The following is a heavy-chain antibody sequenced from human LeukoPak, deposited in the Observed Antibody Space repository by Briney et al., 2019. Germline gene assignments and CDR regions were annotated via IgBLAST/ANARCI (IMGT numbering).Heavy chain of an antibody. J-gene: IGHJ6*03. CDR2: IRYDGSNK. Sequence: GGSLRLSCAASGFTFSSYGMHWVRQAPGKGLEWVAFIRYDGSNKYYADSVKGRFTISRDNSKNTLYLQMNSLRAEDTAIYYCAKEDGVTMIVVARGMDVWGKGTTVTVSS. CDR1: GFTFSSYG. D-gene: IGHD3-22*01. V-gene: IGHV3-30*02. CDR3: AKEDGVTMIVVARGMDV.